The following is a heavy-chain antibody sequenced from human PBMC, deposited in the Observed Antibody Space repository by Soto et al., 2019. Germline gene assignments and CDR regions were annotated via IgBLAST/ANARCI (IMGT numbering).Heavy chain of an antibody. Sequence: KPSETLSLTCAVYGGSFSGYYWSWIRQPPGKGLEWIGEINHSGSTNYNPSLKSRVTISVDTSKNQFSLKLSSVTAADTAVYYCARGHLYGSGTTDHYFDYWGQGTLVTVSS. J-gene: IGHJ4*02. CDR3: ARGHLYGSGTTDHYFDY. D-gene: IGHD3-10*01. CDR1: GGSFSGYY. CDR2: INHSGST. V-gene: IGHV4-34*01.